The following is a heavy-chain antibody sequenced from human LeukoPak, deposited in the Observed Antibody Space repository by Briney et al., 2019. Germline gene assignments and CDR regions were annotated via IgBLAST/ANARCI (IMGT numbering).Heavy chain of an antibody. D-gene: IGHD5-18*01. CDR3: ARGYSYGLEAYFDY. J-gene: IGHJ4*02. Sequence: KPSETLSLTCTVSGGSISSYYWSWIRQPPGKGLEWIGYIYYSGSTNYNPSLKSRVTISVDTSKNQFSLKLSSVTAADTAVYYCARGYSYGLEAYFDYWGQGTLVTVSS. V-gene: IGHV4-59*01. CDR1: GGSISSYY. CDR2: IYYSGST.